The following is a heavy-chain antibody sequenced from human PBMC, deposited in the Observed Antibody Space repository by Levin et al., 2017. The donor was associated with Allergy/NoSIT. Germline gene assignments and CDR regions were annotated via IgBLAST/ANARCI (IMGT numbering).Heavy chain of an antibody. CDR3: ARERFGELSNYYYYMDV. D-gene: IGHD3-10*01. J-gene: IGHJ6*03. Sequence: GALRLSCAASGFTFDDYGMSWVRQAPGKGLEWVSGINWNGGSTGYADSVKGRFTISRDNAKNSLYLQMNSLRAEDTALYYCARERFGELSNYYYYMDVWGKGTTVTVSS. CDR1: GFTFDDYG. V-gene: IGHV3-20*04. CDR2: INWNGGST.